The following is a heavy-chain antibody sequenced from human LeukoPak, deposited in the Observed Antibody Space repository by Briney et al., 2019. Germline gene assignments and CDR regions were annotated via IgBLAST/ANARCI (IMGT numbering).Heavy chain of an antibody. CDR3: ARGYGGNSNFDY. Sequence: GGSLRLSCAASGFTFSSYSMNWVRQAPGKGLEWVSSISSSSSYIYYADSVKGRFTISRDNAKNSLYLQMSSLRAEDTAVYYCARGYGGNSNFDYWGQGTLVTVSS. D-gene: IGHD4-23*01. V-gene: IGHV3-21*01. CDR1: GFTFSSYS. J-gene: IGHJ4*02. CDR2: ISSSSSYI.